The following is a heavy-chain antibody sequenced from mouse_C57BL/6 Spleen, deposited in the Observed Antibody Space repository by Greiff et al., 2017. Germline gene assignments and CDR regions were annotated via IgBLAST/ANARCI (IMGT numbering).Heavy chain of an antibody. V-gene: IGHV5-17*01. Sequence: EVKVVESGGGLVKPGGSLKLSCAASGFTFSDYGMHWVRQAPEKGLEWVAYISSGSSTIYYAHTVKGRFTISRDNAKDTLFLQMAILRSEDTAVYYCATYDDDEGEFAYWGKGTMVTVSA. J-gene: IGHJ3*01. D-gene: IGHD2-4*01. CDR3: ATYDDDEGEFAY. CDR1: GFTFSDYG. CDR2: ISSGSSTI.